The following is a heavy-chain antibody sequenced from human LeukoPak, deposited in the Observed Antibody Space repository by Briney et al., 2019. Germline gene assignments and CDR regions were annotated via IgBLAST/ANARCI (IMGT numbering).Heavy chain of an antibody. V-gene: IGHV1-3*01. Sequence: ASVKVSCKASGYTFTSYAMHWVRQAPGQRLEWMGWINAGNGNTKYSQKFQGRVTITRDTSASTAYMELSSLRSEDTAVYYCARVTPDRGYYDFWSGYHKADAFDIWGQGTMVTVSS. CDR1: GYTFTSYA. D-gene: IGHD3-3*01. CDR3: ARVTPDRGYYDFWSGYHKADAFDI. CDR2: INAGNGNT. J-gene: IGHJ3*02.